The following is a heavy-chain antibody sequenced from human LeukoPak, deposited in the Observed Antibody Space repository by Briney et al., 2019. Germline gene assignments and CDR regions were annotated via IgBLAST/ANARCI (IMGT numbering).Heavy chain of an antibody. CDR3: ARGRVSSSAWYSTYYYYFYMDV. D-gene: IGHD4-11*01. V-gene: IGHV4-59*01. CDR2: VDHTGST. Sequence: SETLSLTCSVSDGPITMYYWTWIRQPPGKGLEWIGYVDHTGSTNFNPSLNGRVSISRDTSKNLFSLRLRSVTAADTAVYFCARGRVSSSAWYSTYYYYFYMDVWGKGTTVTVSS. CDR1: DGPITMYY. J-gene: IGHJ6*03.